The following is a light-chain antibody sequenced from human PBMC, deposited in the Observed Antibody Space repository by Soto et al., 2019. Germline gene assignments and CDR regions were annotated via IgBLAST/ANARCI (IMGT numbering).Light chain of an antibody. Sequence: DVKMTQSPSTLSASVGDRVTMTCRASQSIRSWLAWYQQKPGKAPKLLIYDASSLESGVPSRFSGSGSGTEFTLTISSLQPDDFATYYCQQYNSYTWTLGQGTKVAIK. CDR3: QQYNSYTWT. J-gene: IGKJ1*01. CDR2: DAS. V-gene: IGKV1-5*01. CDR1: QSIRSW.